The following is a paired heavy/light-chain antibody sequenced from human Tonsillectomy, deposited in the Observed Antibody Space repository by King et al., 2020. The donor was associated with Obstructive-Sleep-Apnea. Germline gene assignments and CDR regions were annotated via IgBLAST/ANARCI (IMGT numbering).Heavy chain of an antibody. CDR2: IRSKAYGGTT. J-gene: IGHJ4*02. D-gene: IGHD6-19*01. CDR1: GFTFGDYG. V-gene: IGHV3-49*03. CDR3: TRVGWGGVGWFTDC. Sequence: EVQLVESGGGLVQPGRSLRLSCIASGFTFGDYGMSWFRQAPGKGLEWVGFIRSKAYGGTTEYAASVKGRFTISRDDSKSIAYLQMNSLKTEDTAVYYCTRVGWGGVGWFTDCWGQGTLVTVSS.
Light chain of an antibody. J-gene: IGKJ1*01. V-gene: IGKV1-16*02. Sequence: DIQMTQSPSSLSAFVGDRVTITCRASQGISNYLAWFQQKPGKAPKSLIYAASSLQSGVPSKFSGSGSGTDFTLTISSLQPEDFATYYCQQYNSYPWTFGQGTKVEIK. CDR3: QQYNSYPWT. CDR1: QGISNY. CDR2: AAS.